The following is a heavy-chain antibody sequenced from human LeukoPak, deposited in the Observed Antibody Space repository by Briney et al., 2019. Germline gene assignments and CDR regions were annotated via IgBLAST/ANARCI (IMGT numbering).Heavy chain of an antibody. CDR2: IIPIFGTA. V-gene: IGHV1-69*05. CDR1: GGIFSSYA. J-gene: IGHJ6*03. Sequence: SVKVSCKASGGIFSSYAISWVRQAPGQGLEWMGRIIPIFGTANYAQKFQGRVTITTDESTSTAYMELSSLRSEDTAVYYCARDHQIRTKDYYYYYYMDVWGKGTTVTVSS. CDR3: ARDHQIRTKDYYYYYYMDV. D-gene: IGHD1-14*01.